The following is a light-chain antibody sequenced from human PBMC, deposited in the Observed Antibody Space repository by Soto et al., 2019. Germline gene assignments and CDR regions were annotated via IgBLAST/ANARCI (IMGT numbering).Light chain of an antibody. CDR3: QSYDSTNQV. V-gene: IGLV6-57*02. J-gene: IGLJ3*02. Sequence: NFMLTQPHSVSESPGKTVTISCTGSSGSIASNYVQWYQQRPGSAPTTVIYEDNQRPSGVPDRFSGSVDRSSNSASLTISGLKTEDEADYYCQSYDSTNQVFGGGTKVTVL. CDR1: SGSIASNY. CDR2: EDN.